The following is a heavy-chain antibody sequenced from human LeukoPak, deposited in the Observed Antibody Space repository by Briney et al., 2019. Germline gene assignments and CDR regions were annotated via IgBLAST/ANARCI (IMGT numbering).Heavy chain of an antibody. J-gene: IGHJ5*02. CDR2: ISAYNGNT. CDR1: GYTFTNYG. D-gene: IGHD2-2*01. V-gene: IGHV1-18*04. CDR3: ARDRSTSPKSWFDP. Sequence: VASVKVSCKASGYTFTNYGISWVRQAPGQGLEWMGWISAYNGNTNYAQKLQGRVTMTTDTSTSTAYMELRSLRSDDTAVYYCARDRSTSPKSWFDPWGQGTLVTVSS.